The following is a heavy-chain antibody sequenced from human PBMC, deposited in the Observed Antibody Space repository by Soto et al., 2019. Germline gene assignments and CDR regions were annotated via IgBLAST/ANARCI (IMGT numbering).Heavy chain of an antibody. CDR3: ARDGLSRGYYYYGMDV. CDR1: GFTFSDHY. Sequence: GGSLRLSCAASGFTFSDHYMDWVRQAPGKGLEWVGRTRNKANSYTTEYAASVKGRLTISRDDSKNSLYLQMNSLKTEDTAVYYCARDGLSRGYYYYGMDVWGQGTTVTVSS. CDR2: TRNKANSYTT. J-gene: IGHJ6*02. D-gene: IGHD3-10*01. V-gene: IGHV3-72*01.